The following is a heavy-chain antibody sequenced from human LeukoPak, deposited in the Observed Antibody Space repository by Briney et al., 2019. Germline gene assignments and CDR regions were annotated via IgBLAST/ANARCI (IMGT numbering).Heavy chain of an antibody. Sequence: PSETLSLTCTVSGGSISSSSYYWGWIRQPPGKGLEWIGSIYYSGSTYYNPSLKSRVTISVDTSKNQFSLKLSSVTAADTAVYYCARDRWTPGVVPAAKYDAFDIWGQGTMVTVSS. CDR1: GGSISSSSYY. J-gene: IGHJ3*02. CDR2: IYYSGST. V-gene: IGHV4-39*07. CDR3: ARDRWTPGVVPAAKYDAFDI. D-gene: IGHD2-2*01.